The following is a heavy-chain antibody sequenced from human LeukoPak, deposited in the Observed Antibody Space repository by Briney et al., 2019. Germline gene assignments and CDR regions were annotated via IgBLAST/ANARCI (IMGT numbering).Heavy chain of an antibody. CDR3: AKGRITIFGVLIHFDH. Sequence: GGSLRLSCAASGFTFSTYAMGWVRQAPGKGLEWVSYISASGTSTYYADSVKGRFTISRDISKSTLYLQMNSLRAEDTAVFYCAKGRITIFGVLIHFDHWGQGTLVTVSS. D-gene: IGHD3-3*01. V-gene: IGHV3-23*01. CDR2: ISASGTST. CDR1: GFTFSTYA. J-gene: IGHJ4*02.